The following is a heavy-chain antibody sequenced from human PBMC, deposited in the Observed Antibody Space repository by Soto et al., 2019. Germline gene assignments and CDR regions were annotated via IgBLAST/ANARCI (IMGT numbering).Heavy chain of an antibody. CDR2: IDYSGST. V-gene: IGHV4-59*01. J-gene: IGHJ4*02. D-gene: IGHD4-17*01. CDR3: TRARYGDHFDS. Sequence: QVQLQESGPGLLKPSETLSLTCSVSGDSMTGANWGWFRQSPEKGLEWIGYIDYSGSTNYNPSLRRRITITIDTSSNQFSLKLASVTAADAAVYYCTRARYGDHFDSWGQGTLVTVSS. CDR1: GDSMTGAN.